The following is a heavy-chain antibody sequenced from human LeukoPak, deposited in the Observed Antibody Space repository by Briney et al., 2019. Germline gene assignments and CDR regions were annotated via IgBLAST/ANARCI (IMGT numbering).Heavy chain of an antibody. V-gene: IGHV3-23*01. CDR3: AGGGGLRFLEWSHWFDP. CDR2: ISGAGGGT. D-gene: IGHD3-3*01. Sequence: PGGSLRLSCAASGFTFSSYWMSWVRQAPGKGLEWVSAISGAGGGTYYAGSVKGRFTISRDNSKNTLYLQMNSLRAEDTAVYYGAGGGGLRFLEWSHWFDPWGQGTLVTVSS. CDR1: GFTFSSYW. J-gene: IGHJ5*02.